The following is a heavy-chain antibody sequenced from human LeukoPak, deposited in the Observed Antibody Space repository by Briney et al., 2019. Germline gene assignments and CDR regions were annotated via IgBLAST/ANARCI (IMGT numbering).Heavy chain of an antibody. J-gene: IGHJ6*02. CDR3: ARGGYCSSTSCYGDFHYGMDV. V-gene: IGHV3-74*01. D-gene: IGHD2-2*01. CDR2: INSDGSST. Sequence: GGSLRLSCAASGFTFSSYWMHWVRQAPGKGLVWVSRINSDGSSTSYADSVKGRFTISRDNAKNTLYLKMNSLRAEDAAVYYCARGGYCSSTSCYGDFHYGMDVWGQGTTVTVSS. CDR1: GFTFSSYW.